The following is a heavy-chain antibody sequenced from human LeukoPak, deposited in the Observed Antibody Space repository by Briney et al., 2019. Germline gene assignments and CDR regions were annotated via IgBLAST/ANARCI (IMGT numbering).Heavy chain of an antibody. CDR2: IYYSGST. Sequence: SETLSLTCAVYGESFSGYYWSWIRQPPGKGLEWIGYIYYSGSTNYNPSLKSRVTISVDTTKNQFSLKLSSVTAADTAVYYCARGSQPSIYYYMDVWGKGTTVTVSS. CDR1: GESFSGYY. V-gene: IGHV4-59*01. J-gene: IGHJ6*03. D-gene: IGHD2-2*01. CDR3: ARGSQPSIYYYMDV.